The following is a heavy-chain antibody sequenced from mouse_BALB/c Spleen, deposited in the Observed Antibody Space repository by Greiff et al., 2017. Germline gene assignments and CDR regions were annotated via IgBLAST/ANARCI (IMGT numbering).Heavy chain of an antibody. CDR1: GFNIKDYY. CDR3: NGHYYGYDAMDY. D-gene: IGHD1-2*01. CDR2: IDPENGDT. V-gene: IGHV14-4*02. J-gene: IGHJ4*01. Sequence: EVQLQQSGAELVRSGASVKLSCTASGFNIKDYYMHWVKQRPEQGLEWIGWIDPENGDTEYAPKFQGKATMTADTSSNTAYLQLSSLTSEDTAVYYCNGHYYGYDAMDYWGQGTSVTVSA.